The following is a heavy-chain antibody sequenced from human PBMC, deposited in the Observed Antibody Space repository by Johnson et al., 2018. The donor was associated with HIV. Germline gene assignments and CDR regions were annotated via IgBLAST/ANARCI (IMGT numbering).Heavy chain of an antibody. D-gene: IGHD2-2*01. Sequence: VQLVESGGGVVQPGRSLRLSCAASGFTFSSYAMHWVRQAPGKGLEWVAVISYDGSNKYYADSVKGRFTISRDNSKNTLYLQMNSLRAEDTAVYYCARERDLRMTSCDLRRPPDAFDIWGQGTMVTVSS. CDR2: ISYDGSNK. V-gene: IGHV3-30*04. CDR3: ARERDLRMTSCDLRRPPDAFDI. J-gene: IGHJ3*02. CDR1: GFTFSSYA.